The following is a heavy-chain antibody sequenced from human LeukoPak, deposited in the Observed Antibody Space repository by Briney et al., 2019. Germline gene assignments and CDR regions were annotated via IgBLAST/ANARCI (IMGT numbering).Heavy chain of an antibody. CDR3: ARDFRNVGDY. Sequence: GGSLRLSCVASGFTFTTYWINWVRQAPGKGLEWVAVINQDGSEKYYVDSVKGRFTISRDNAKNSLYLQMNSLRAEDTAVYYCARDFRNVGDYWRQGTLVTVSS. V-gene: IGHV3-7*01. CDR2: INQDGSEK. J-gene: IGHJ4*02. CDR1: GFTFTTYW.